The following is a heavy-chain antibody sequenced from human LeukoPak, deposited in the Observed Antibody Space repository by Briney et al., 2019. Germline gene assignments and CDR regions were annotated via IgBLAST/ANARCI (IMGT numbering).Heavy chain of an antibody. V-gene: IGHV2-70*01. CDR3: ARIGGHTMANAFDI. J-gene: IGHJ3*02. CDR2: FDWDDDK. D-gene: IGHD3-10*01. CDR1: GFSLSTSGMC. Sequence: ESGPTLVNPTQTLTLTCTFSGFSLSTSGMCVSWIRQPPGKALEWLALFDWDDDKSYSTSLKTRLTISKDTSKNQVVLTMTNMDPVDTATYYCARIGGHTMANAFDIWGQGTMVTVSS.